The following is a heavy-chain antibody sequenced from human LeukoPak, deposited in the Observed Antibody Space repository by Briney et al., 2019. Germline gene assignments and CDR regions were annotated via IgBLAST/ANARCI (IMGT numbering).Heavy chain of an antibody. V-gene: IGHV1-18*01. Sequence: GASVKVSCKASGYTFSSYGITWVRQAPGQGLEWMGWISAYNGNTNYAQKFQGRVTMTTDTSTNTAYMELRGLRSDDTAVHYCARDLRAFYYDSSGDSAFDYWGQGTLVTVSS. D-gene: IGHD3-22*01. J-gene: IGHJ4*02. CDR2: ISAYNGNT. CDR3: ARDLRAFYYDSSGDSAFDY. CDR1: GYTFSSYG.